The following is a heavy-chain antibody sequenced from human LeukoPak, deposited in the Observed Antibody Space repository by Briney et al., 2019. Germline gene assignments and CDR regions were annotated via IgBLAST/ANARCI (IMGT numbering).Heavy chain of an antibody. Sequence: ASVKVSCKASGYTFTSYGISWVRQAPGQGLEWMGWISAYNGNTNYAQKLQGRVTMTTDTSTSTAYKELRSLRSDDTAVYYCARVRGSGWYYFDYWGQGTLVTVSS. CDR1: GYTFTSYG. CDR3: ARVRGSGWYYFDY. D-gene: IGHD6-19*01. CDR2: ISAYNGNT. J-gene: IGHJ4*02. V-gene: IGHV1-18*01.